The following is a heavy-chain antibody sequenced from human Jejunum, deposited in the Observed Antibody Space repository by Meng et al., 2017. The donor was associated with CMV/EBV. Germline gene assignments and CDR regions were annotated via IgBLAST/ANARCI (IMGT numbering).Heavy chain of an antibody. J-gene: IGHJ3*01. CDR2: INWNGGST. D-gene: IGHD3-10*01. CDR1: FDDDG. CDR3: ARARTSGSGSFDF. V-gene: IGHV3-20*01. Sequence: FDDDGMSWVRQAPGKGLEWVSGINWNGGSTGYADSVKGRFTISRDNAKNSLYLQMNSLRAEDTALYHCARARTSGSGSFDFWGQGTTVTVSS.